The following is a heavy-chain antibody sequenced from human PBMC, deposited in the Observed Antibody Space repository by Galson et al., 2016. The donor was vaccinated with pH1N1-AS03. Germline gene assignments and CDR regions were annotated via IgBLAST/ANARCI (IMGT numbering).Heavy chain of an antibody. CDR3: ASRSSVLYSYGSDV. Sequence: ETLSLTCSVSGDSLDTFSWTWIRQPPGKGLEWIGFTFYGGSTHYNPSLKSRITISVDTSKNLFSLQLKSVTAADTAVYYCASRSSVLYSYGSDVWSQGTTVIVSS. D-gene: IGHD3-10*01. J-gene: IGHJ6*02. V-gene: IGHV4-59*01. CDR1: GDSLDTFS. CDR2: TFYGGST.